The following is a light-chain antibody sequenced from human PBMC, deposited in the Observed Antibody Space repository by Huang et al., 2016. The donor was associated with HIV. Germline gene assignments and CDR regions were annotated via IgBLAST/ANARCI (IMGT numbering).Light chain of an antibody. V-gene: IGKV3-15*01. CDR1: QGISSN. Sequence: EMVMTQSPDTLSVSPGESVTLSCRASQGISSNLAWYQQKPGQAPRRLIHGASTRAAGIPARFSGSGSEIAFSLTINSLQSEDSAIYYCLQYNNWPRTFGQGTKLEIK. J-gene: IGKJ2*01. CDR3: LQYNNWPRT. CDR2: GAS.